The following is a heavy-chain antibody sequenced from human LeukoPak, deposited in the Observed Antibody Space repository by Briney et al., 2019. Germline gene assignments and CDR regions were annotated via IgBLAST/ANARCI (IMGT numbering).Heavy chain of an antibody. J-gene: IGHJ4*02. Sequence: GGSLRLSCAASGFTFSSYSMNWVRQAPGKGLEWVSSISSRSSYIYYADSVKGRFTISRDNAKNSLYLQMNSLRAEDTAVYYCARGSGSYRDFDYWGQGTLVTVSS. V-gene: IGHV3-21*01. CDR3: ARGSGSYRDFDY. CDR1: GFTFSSYS. CDR2: ISSRSSYI. D-gene: IGHD3-10*01.